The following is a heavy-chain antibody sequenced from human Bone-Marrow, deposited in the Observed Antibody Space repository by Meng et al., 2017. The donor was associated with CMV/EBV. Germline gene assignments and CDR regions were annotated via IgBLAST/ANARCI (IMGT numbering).Heavy chain of an antibody. J-gene: IGHJ4*02. Sequence: GESLKISCAASGFTFSNYAMHWVRQAPGKGLEWVAVISYDGSNKYYADSVKGRFTISRDNSKNTLYLQMNSLRAEDTAVYYCARAQNRGVIDPQKYYFDYWGQGTLVTVSS. D-gene: IGHD2/OR15-2a*01. CDR2: ISYDGSNK. V-gene: IGHV3-30*04. CDR3: ARAQNRGVIDPQKYYFDY. CDR1: GFTFSNYA.